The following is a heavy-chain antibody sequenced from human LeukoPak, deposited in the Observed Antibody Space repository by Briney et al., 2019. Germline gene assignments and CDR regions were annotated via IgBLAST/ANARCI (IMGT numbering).Heavy chain of an antibody. V-gene: IGHV3-30*04. CDR1: GFTFSSYA. CDR2: ISYDGSDK. Sequence: GGSLRLSCAASGFTFSSYAMYWVRQAPGKGLEWVAVISYDGSDKFYADSVKGRFTISRDSSKNTLYLQMNSLRAEDTAVYYCARFALKTPPTDWGQGTLVTVSS. CDR3: ARFALKTPPTD. J-gene: IGHJ4*02.